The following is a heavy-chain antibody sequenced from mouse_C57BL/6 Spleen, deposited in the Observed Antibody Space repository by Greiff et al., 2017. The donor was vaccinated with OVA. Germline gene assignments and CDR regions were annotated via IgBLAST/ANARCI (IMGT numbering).Heavy chain of an antibody. CDR2: IYPGDGDT. CDR1: GYAFSSSW. Sequence: VQLVESGPELVKPGASVKISCKASGYAFSSSWMNWVKQRPGKGLEWIGRIYPGDGDTNYNGKFKGKATLTADKSSSTAYMQLSSLTSEDSAVYFCARNSNYYFDYWGQGTTLTVSS. D-gene: IGHD2-5*01. CDR3: ARNSNYYFDY. V-gene: IGHV1-82*01. J-gene: IGHJ2*01.